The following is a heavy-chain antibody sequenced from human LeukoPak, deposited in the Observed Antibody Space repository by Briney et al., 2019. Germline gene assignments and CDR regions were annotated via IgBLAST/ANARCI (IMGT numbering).Heavy chain of an antibody. V-gene: IGHV4-34*01. Sequence: SETLSLTCAVYGGSFSGYYLSWIRQPPGKGLEWIGEINHSGSTNYNPSLKSRVTISVDTSKNQFSLKLSSVTAADTAVYYCARHGDRGGQWLTYYYYYYGMDVWGQGTTVTVSS. CDR2: INHSGST. CDR1: GGSFSGYY. D-gene: IGHD6-19*01. J-gene: IGHJ6*02. CDR3: ARHGDRGGQWLTYYYYYYGMDV.